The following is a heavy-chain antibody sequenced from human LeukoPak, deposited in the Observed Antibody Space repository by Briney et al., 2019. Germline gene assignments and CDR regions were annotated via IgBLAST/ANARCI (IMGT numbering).Heavy chain of an antibody. D-gene: IGHD5-12*01. CDR2: ISGSGGST. J-gene: IGHJ4*02. CDR1: GFTFSSYA. Sequence: VGSLRLSCAASGFTFSSYAMSWVRQAPGKGLEWVSAISGSGGSTYYADSVKGRFTISRDNSKNTLYLQMNSLRAEDTAVYYCAKDMWDIVATISADYWGQGTLVTVSS. V-gene: IGHV3-23*01. CDR3: AKDMWDIVATISADY.